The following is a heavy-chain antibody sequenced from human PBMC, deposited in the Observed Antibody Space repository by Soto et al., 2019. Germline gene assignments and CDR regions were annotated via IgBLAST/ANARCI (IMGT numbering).Heavy chain of an antibody. J-gene: IGHJ4*02. CDR3: ARDSPEILTYLRAIPRFDY. D-gene: IGHD1-26*01. CDR1: GYTFTSYG. Sequence: QVQLVQSGAEVKKPGASVKVSCKASGYTFTSYGISWVRQAPGQGLEWMGWISAYNGNTNYAQKLQGRVTMTTDTSTSTAYMELRSLRSDDTAVYYCARDSPEILTYLRAIPRFDYWGQGTLVTVSS. V-gene: IGHV1-18*04. CDR2: ISAYNGNT.